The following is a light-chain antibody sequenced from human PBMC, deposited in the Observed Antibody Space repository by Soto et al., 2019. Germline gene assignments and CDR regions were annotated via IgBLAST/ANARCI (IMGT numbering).Light chain of an antibody. CDR2: DVI. Sequence: QSALTQPASVSGSPGQSITISCTGTSSDVGGYNYVSWYQQHPGKAPKLMIYDVINRPSGVSNRFSGSKSGNTASLTISGLQAEDEADYYCSSYTSSSTLVFGTGTKVT. J-gene: IGLJ1*01. CDR1: SSDVGGYNY. V-gene: IGLV2-14*01. CDR3: SSYTSSSTLV.